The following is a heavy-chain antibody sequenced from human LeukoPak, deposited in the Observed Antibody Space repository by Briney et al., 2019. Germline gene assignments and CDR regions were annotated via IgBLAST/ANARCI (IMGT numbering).Heavy chain of an antibody. CDR3: ARQEYDFWKRRVFDY. CDR2: IYYSGST. V-gene: IGHV4-61*03. J-gene: IGHJ4*02. D-gene: IGHD3-3*01. Sequence: SETLSLTCTVSGASLSSSSYYWGWIRQPPGKGLEWIGYIYYSGSTYYNPSLKSRVTISIDTSKKHFSLNLSSVSAADTAVYYCARQEYDFWKRRVFDYWGQGTLVTVSS. CDR1: GASLSSSSYY.